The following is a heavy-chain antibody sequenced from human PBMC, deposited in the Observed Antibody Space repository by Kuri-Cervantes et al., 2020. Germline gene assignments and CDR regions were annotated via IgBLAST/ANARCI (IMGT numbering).Heavy chain of an antibody. Sequence: SVKVSCKASGGTFSSYAISWVRQAPGQGLEWIGGIIPIFGTANYAQKFQGRVTITADESTSTAYMELSSLRSEDTAVYYCARSAYGDYVPGYWGQGTLVTVSS. CDR3: ARSAYGDYVPGY. J-gene: IGHJ4*02. D-gene: IGHD4-17*01. V-gene: IGHV1-69*13. CDR2: IIPIFGTA. CDR1: GGTFSSYA.